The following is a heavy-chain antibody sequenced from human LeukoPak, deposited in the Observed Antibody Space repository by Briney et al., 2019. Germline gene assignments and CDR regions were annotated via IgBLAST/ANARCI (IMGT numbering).Heavy chain of an antibody. D-gene: IGHD2-21*02. Sequence: PSETLSLTCTVSGGSISSYYWSWIRQPPGKGLEWIGYIYYSGSTNYNPSLKSRVTISVDTSENQFSLKLSSVTAADTAVYYCARCGGDCYYSPAFDIWGQGTMVTVSS. V-gene: IGHV4-59*01. CDR2: IYYSGST. CDR1: GGSISSYY. CDR3: ARCGGDCYYSPAFDI. J-gene: IGHJ3*02.